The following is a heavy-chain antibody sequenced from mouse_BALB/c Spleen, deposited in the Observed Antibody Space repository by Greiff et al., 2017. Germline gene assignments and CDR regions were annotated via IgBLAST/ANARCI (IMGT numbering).Heavy chain of an antibody. CDR3: ARGDYGPYYYAMDY. V-gene: IGHV5-4*02. CDR2: ISDGGSYT. Sequence: EVHLVESGGGLVKPGGSLKLSCAASGFTFSDYYMYWVRQTPEKRLEWVATISDGGSYTYYPDSVKGRFTTSRDNAKNNLYLQMSSLKSEDTAMYYCARGDYGPYYYAMDYWGQGTSVTVSS. J-gene: IGHJ4*01. D-gene: IGHD1-1*02. CDR1: GFTFSDYY.